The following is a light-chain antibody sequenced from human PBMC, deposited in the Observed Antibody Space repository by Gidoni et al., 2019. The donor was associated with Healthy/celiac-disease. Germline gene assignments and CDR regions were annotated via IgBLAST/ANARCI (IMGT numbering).Light chain of an antibody. J-gene: IGKJ4*01. CDR3: QEGYSTPHT. CDR2: AAA. Sequence: DIQMTQSPSSLSASVGDRVTITCRASQSISSYLNWYQQKPGKAPKLLIYAAASLQSGVPSRFSGSGTGTDFTLTSSSRQPEDFAYYCCQEGYSTPHTFGGRTKVEIK. V-gene: IGKV1-39*01. CDR1: QSISSY.